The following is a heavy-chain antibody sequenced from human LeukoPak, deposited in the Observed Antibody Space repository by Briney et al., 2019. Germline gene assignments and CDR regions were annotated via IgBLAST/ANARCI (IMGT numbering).Heavy chain of an antibody. J-gene: IGHJ4*02. D-gene: IGHD3-10*01. Sequence: ASVKVSCKASGGTFSSYAISWVRQAPGQGLEWMGGIIPIFGTANYAQKFQGRVTITADKSTSTAYMELSSLRSEDTAVYYCARGLWFGELSTPLDYWGQGTLVTVSS. CDR1: GGTFSSYA. CDR2: IIPIFGTA. CDR3: ARGLWFGELSTPLDY. V-gene: IGHV1-69*06.